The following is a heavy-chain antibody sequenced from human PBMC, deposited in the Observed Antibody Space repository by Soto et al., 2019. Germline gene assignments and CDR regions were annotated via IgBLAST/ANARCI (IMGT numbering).Heavy chain of an antibody. J-gene: IGHJ4*02. CDR3: ARTYYYDSSGYDEYYLDY. Sequence: SETLSLTCAVSGGSISSGGYSWSWIRQPPGKGLEWIGYIYHSGSTYYNPSLKSRVTISVDRSKNQFSLKLSSVTAADTAVYYCARTYYYDSSGYDEYYLDYWGQGTLVTVSS. D-gene: IGHD3-22*01. V-gene: IGHV4-30-2*01. CDR1: GGSISSGGYS. CDR2: IYHSGST.